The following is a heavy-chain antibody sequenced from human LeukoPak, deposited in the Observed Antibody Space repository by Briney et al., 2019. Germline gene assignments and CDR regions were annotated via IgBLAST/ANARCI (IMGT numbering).Heavy chain of an antibody. D-gene: IGHD4-17*01. CDR3: ARRQGYGAHGMDV. V-gene: IGHV4-59*08. CDR1: GGSISSYY. CDR2: IYYCGST. J-gene: IGHJ6*02. Sequence: PSETLSLTCTVSGGSISSYYWSWIRQPPGKGLEWIGYIYYCGSTNYNPSLKSRVTISVDTSKNQFSLKLSSVTAADTAVYYCARRQGYGAHGMDVWGQGTTVTVSS.